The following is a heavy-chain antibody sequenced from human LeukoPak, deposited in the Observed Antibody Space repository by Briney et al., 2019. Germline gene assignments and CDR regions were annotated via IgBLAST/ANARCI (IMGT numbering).Heavy chain of an antibody. D-gene: IGHD1-1*01. CDR3: ASPLEVQDPSGNY. J-gene: IGHJ4*02. V-gene: IGHV4-4*02. Sequence: SGTLSLTCAVSGGSISSSNWWSWVRQPPGKGLEWIGEIYHSGSTNYNPSLKSRVTISIDMSKNQFSLKLSSVTAADTAIYYCASPLEVQDPSGNYWGQGTLVTVSS. CDR1: GGSISSSNW. CDR2: IYHSGST.